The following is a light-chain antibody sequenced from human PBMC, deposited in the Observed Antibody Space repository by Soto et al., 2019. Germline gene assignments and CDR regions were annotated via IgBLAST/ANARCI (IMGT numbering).Light chain of an antibody. J-gene: IGKJ4*01. CDR3: QQYDSYPLT. CDR2: DAS. CDR1: QSINRW. Sequence: DIQMTQSPSTLYASVGDRVTIICRASQSINRWLAWYQQTPGKAPKLLIHDASSLESGVPLRFSGTGAGTDFTLTISSLQSDDFATYYCQQYDSYPLTFGGGTKVEIK. V-gene: IGKV1-5*02.